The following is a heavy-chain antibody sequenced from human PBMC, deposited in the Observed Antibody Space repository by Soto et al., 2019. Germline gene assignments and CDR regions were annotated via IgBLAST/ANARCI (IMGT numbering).Heavy chain of an antibody. Sequence: QVQLVQSGAEVKKPGASLKVSCKASGYTFTTYALHWVRQAPGQRPEWMGWINPASGHTKYSKKFQDRVTIPRDTSASTGYMELSSLRSEDTAVYYCGRSVVGATGEILYNAMDVWGQGTTVTVYS. J-gene: IGHJ6*02. CDR3: GRSVVGATGEILYNAMDV. D-gene: IGHD1-26*01. CDR2: INPASGHT. CDR1: GYTFTTYA. V-gene: IGHV1-3*01.